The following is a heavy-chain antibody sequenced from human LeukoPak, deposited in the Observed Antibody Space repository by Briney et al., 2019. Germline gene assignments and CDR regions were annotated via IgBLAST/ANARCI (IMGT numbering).Heavy chain of an antibody. J-gene: IGHJ3*02. Sequence: SETLSLTCTVSGGSISSYYWSWIRQPPGKGLEWIGYIYTSGSTNYNPSLKSRVTISVDTSKNQFSLKLSSVTAADTAVYYCTGVLRYFDWASAFDIWGQGTMVTVSS. CDR1: GGSISSYY. CDR2: IYTSGST. D-gene: IGHD3-9*01. CDR3: TGVLRYFDWASAFDI. V-gene: IGHV4-4*09.